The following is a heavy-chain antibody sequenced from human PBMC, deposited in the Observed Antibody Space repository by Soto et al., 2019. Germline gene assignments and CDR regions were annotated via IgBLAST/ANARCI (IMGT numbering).Heavy chain of an antibody. Sequence: QVQLVESGGGVVQPGRSLRLSCAASGFTFSSYAMHWVRQAPGKGLEWVAVISYDGSNKYYADSVKGRFTISRDNSKNTLYLQMNSLRAEDTAVYYCARGNTVVTLGYFDYWGQGTLVTVSS. CDR3: ARGNTVVTLGYFDY. CDR2: ISYDGSNK. CDR1: GFTFSSYA. J-gene: IGHJ4*02. D-gene: IGHD2-21*02. V-gene: IGHV3-30-3*01.